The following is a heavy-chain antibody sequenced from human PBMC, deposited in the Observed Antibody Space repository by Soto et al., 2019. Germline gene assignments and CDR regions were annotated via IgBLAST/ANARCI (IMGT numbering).Heavy chain of an antibody. CDR3: ARETPGDYFDY. CDR2: ISYDGSNK. CDR1: GFTFSSYA. Sequence: PGGSLRLSCAASGFTFSSYAMHWVRQAPGKGLEWVAVISYDGSNKYYADSVKGRFTISRDNSKNTLYLQMNSLRAEDTAVYYCARETPGDYFDYLGQGTLVTGSS. J-gene: IGHJ4*02. V-gene: IGHV3-30-3*01.